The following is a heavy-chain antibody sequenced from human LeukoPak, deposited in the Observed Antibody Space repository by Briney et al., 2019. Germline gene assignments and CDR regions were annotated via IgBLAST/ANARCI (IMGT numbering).Heavy chain of an antibody. D-gene: IGHD3-22*01. CDR1: GFTLSSYS. Sequence: PGGSLRLPCAASGFTLSSYSMNWVRQAPGKGLEWVSNISSSSSTIYYADSVKGRFTISRDNAKNSLYLQMNSLRDEDTAVYYCARFPHYYDSSGYSFWGQGTLVTVSS. CDR3: ARFPHYYDSSGYSF. J-gene: IGHJ4*02. V-gene: IGHV3-48*02. CDR2: ISSSSSTI.